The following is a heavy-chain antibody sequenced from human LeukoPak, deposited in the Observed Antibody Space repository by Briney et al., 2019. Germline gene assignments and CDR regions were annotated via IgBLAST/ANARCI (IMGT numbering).Heavy chain of an antibody. CDR2: MNPNSGNT. Sequence: GASVKVSCKASGYTFTGYYMHWVRQAPGQGLEWMGWMNPNSGNTGYAQKFQGRVTMTRNTSISTAYMELSSLRSEDTAVYYCTTGGFDYWGQGTLVTVSS. J-gene: IGHJ4*02. V-gene: IGHV1-8*02. CDR3: TTGGFDY. CDR1: GYTFTGYY.